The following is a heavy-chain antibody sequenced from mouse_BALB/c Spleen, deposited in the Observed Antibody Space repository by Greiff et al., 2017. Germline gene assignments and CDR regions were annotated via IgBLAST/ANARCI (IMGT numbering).Heavy chain of an antibody. Sequence: EVQVVESGGGLVQPGGSLKLSCAASGFTFSSYGMSWVRQTPDKRLELVATINSNGGSTYYPDSVKGRFTISRDNAKNTLYLQMSSLKSEDTAMYYCARDRGTGSYWYFDVWGAGTTGTVSS. J-gene: IGHJ1*01. V-gene: IGHV5-6-3*01. CDR1: GFTFSSYG. D-gene: IGHD3-3*01. CDR2: INSNGGST. CDR3: ARDRGTGSYWYFDV.